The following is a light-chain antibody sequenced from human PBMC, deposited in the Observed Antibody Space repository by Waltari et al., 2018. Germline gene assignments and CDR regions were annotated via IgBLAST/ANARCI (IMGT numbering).Light chain of an antibody. Sequence: EIVLTQSPTTLSVSPGERVTLSGRASQSLPTNLPWYQQKPGQAPRLLVYGASIRVSVIPARFSGSGSGTEFTLTISSLQSEDFALYFCQQYNQWPANFGPGTKVDIK. CDR3: QQYNQWPAN. CDR2: GAS. V-gene: IGKV3-15*01. CDR1: QSLPTN. J-gene: IGKJ3*01.